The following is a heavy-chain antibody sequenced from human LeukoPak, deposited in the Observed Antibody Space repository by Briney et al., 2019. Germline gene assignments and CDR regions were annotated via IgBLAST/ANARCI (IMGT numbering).Heavy chain of an antibody. D-gene: IGHD3-22*01. J-gene: IGHJ4*02. CDR2: ISAYNGNT. Sequence: ASVKVSCTASGYTFTSYGISWVRQAPGQGLEWMGWISAYNGNTNYAQKLQGRVTMTPDTSTSTAYMELGSLRSDDTAVYYCARNRYYYDSSGGAFRAYYFDYWGQGTLVTVSS. V-gene: IGHV1-18*01. CDR1: GYTFTSYG. CDR3: ARNRYYYDSSGGAFRAYYFDY.